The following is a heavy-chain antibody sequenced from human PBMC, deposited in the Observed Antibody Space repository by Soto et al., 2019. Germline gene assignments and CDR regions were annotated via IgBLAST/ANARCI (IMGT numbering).Heavy chain of an antibody. CDR1: GGSISSYY. Sequence: QVQLQESGPGLVEPSETLSLTCTVSGGSISSYYWSWIRQPPGKRLEWIGYIYYSGSTNYNPSLTRRGTISVDTSKNQFSLKLGAVTAADTAEYYCAIVSYSNPRHYGMDVWGQGTTVTVSS. D-gene: IGHD4-4*01. V-gene: IGHV4-59*01. J-gene: IGHJ6*02. CDR3: AIVSYSNPRHYGMDV. CDR2: IYYSGST.